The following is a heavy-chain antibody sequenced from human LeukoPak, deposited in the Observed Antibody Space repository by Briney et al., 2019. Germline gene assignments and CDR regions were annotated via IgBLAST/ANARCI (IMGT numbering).Heavy chain of an antibody. CDR2: IKQDGSDK. V-gene: IGHV3-7*03. CDR1: GFTFSTYW. Sequence: GGSLRVSCAVSGFTFSTYWMSWVRRAPGKGLEWVANIKQDGSDKYYVESVKGRFTISRDNAKNSLYLQMNSLRAEDTAVYYCARWAGGHYDYWGQGTLVTVSS. J-gene: IGHJ4*02. CDR3: ARWAGGHYDY. D-gene: IGHD1-26*01.